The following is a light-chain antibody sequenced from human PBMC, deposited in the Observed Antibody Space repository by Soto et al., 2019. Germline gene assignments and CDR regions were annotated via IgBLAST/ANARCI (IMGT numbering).Light chain of an antibody. CDR2: DAS. CDR3: QQREYWPPLT. CDR1: QSVSHF. V-gene: IGKV3-11*01. J-gene: IGKJ5*01. Sequence: EVVLTQSPATLSLSPGERATLSCRASQSVSHFLAWYQQKPGQAPRLLIYDASNRATGTPARFSGSGSETDFTLTISSLEPEDFAVYYCQQREYWPPLTFGQGTRLEIK.